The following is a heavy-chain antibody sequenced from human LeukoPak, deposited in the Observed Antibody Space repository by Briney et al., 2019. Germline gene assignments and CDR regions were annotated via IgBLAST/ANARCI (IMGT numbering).Heavy chain of an antibody. CDR3: ARRFMPTVTTLLSAFDI. Sequence: SETLSLTCTVSGGSISSSSYYWGWIRQPPGKGLEWIGTIYYRGSAFYNPSLKSRVTLSIDASKNQFSLKLSSVTAADTAVYYCARRFMPTVTTLLSAFDIRGQGTMVTVSS. CDR2: IYYRGSA. V-gene: IGHV4-39*01. D-gene: IGHD4-17*01. J-gene: IGHJ3*02. CDR1: GGSISSSSYY.